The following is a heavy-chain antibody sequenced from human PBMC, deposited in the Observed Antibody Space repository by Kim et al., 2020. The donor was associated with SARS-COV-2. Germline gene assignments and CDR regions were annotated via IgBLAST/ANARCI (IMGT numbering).Heavy chain of an antibody. CDR3: ARREGRGTPFPQFPFDY. Sequence: SETLSLTCTVSCGSISSSSYYWGWIRQPPGKGLEWIGSIYYSGSTYYNPSLKSRVTISVDTSKNQFSLKLSSVTAADTAVYYCARREGRGTPFPQFPFDYWGQGTLVTVSS. J-gene: IGHJ4*02. CDR1: CGSISSSSYY. CDR2: IYYSGST. D-gene: IGHD1-26*01. V-gene: IGHV4-39*01.